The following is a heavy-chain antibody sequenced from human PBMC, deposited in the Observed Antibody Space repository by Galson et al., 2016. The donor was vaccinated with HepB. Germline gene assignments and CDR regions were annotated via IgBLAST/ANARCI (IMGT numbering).Heavy chain of an antibody. CDR2: IAWDDDK. CDR3: SRVRWSGSHLDAFDF. CDR1: GFSLTTSGMC. Sequence: PALVKPTQTLTLTCTFSGFSLTTSGMCVTWIRQPPGKALEWLALIAWDDDKFYRASLRARLSISKDTSKDQVVLRMTNMDPVDTATYYCSRVRWSGSHLDAFDFWGRGTTVTVSS. J-gene: IGHJ3*01. D-gene: IGHD1-26*01. V-gene: IGHV2-70*01.